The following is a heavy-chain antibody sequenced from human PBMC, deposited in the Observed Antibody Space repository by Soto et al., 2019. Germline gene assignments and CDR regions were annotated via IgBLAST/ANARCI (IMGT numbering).Heavy chain of an antibody. Sequence: SEKVSCKASGDTFGRFTINWVRQAPGQGLEWMGGIKPISDITNYAQRFQGRVTFTADASTSTVYLELSSLRSEDTAMYYCARDPSTINKLIGVWLDPWGQGTLVTVSS. CDR1: GDTFGRFT. V-gene: IGHV1-69*13. D-gene: IGHD4-4*01. CDR2: IKPISDIT. CDR3: ARDPSTINKLIGVWLDP. J-gene: IGHJ5*02.